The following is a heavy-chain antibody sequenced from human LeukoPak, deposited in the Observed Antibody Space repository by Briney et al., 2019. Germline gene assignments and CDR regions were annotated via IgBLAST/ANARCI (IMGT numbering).Heavy chain of an antibody. Sequence: GASVKVSCKASGYTFTSYGISWVRQAPGQGLEWMGWISAYYGNTNYAQKLQGRVTMTTDTSTSTAYMELRSLRSDDTAVYYCARDHGTTVVRSGAFDIWGQGTMVTVSS. V-gene: IGHV1-18*01. CDR1: GYTFTSYG. D-gene: IGHD4-23*01. CDR3: ARDHGTTVVRSGAFDI. J-gene: IGHJ3*02. CDR2: ISAYYGNT.